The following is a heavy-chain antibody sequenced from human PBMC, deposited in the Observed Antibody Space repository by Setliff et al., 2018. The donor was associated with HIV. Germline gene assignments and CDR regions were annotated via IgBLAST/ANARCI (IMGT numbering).Heavy chain of an antibody. Sequence: ETLSLTCTVSGASIRSQYWSWIRKPPGKGLEWIGYISYSGSTNYNPSLESRVAMSVDTSKQQFSLEVSSVTAADTAVYYCARTRGYSYGTLAGFDYWGRGSLVTVS. CDR3: ARTRGYSYGTLAGFDY. CDR2: ISYSGST. J-gene: IGHJ4*01. D-gene: IGHD5-18*01. V-gene: IGHV4-59*11. CDR1: GASIRSQY.